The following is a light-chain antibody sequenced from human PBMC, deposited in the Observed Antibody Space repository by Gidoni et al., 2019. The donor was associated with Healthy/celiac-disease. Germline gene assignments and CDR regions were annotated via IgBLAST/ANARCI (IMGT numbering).Light chain of an antibody. J-gene: IGLJ1*01. CDR3: AAWDDSLNGYV. CDR2: SNN. Sequence: SVLTHPPSASGPPGQRVTISCSGSSSNIGSNTVNWYQQLPGTAPKLLIYSNNQRPSGVPDRFSGSKSGTSASLAISGLQSEDEADYYCAAWDDSLNGYVFGTGTKVTVL. CDR1: SSNIGSNT. V-gene: IGLV1-44*01.